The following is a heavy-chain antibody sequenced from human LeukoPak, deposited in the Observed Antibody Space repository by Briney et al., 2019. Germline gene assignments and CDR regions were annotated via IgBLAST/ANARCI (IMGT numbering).Heavy chain of an antibody. Sequence: ASVKVSCKASGYTFTGYYMHWVRQAPGQGLEWMGWINPNSGDTNFAQKFQGRVTMTTDTSISTAYMELSRLRSEDTAVYYCARSYDYVWGSYRLNWFDPWGQGTLVTVSS. CDR1: GYTFTGYY. CDR3: ARSYDYVWGSYRLNWFDP. D-gene: IGHD3-16*02. J-gene: IGHJ5*02. CDR2: INPNSGDT. V-gene: IGHV1-2*02.